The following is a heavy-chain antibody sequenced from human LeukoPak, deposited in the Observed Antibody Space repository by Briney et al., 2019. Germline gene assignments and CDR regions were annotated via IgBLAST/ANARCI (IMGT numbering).Heavy chain of an antibody. D-gene: IGHD2-8*01. CDR1: GGSFSGYY. CDR3: ARGWSRASLDY. V-gene: IGHV4-34*01. CDR2: INHSGST. J-gene: IGHJ4*02. Sequence: SETLSLTCAVYGGSFSGYYWSWIRQPPGKGLEWIGEINHSGSTNYNPSLKSRVTISVDTSKNQFSLKLSSVTAADTAVYYCARGWSRASLDYWGQGTLVTVSS.